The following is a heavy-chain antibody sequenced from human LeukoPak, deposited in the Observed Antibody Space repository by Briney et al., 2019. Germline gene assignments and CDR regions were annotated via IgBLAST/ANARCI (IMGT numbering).Heavy chain of an antibody. CDR2: IIPIFGTA. Sequence: SVKVSCKASGGTFSSYAISWVRQAPGQGLKWMGGIIPIFGTANYAQKFQGRVTITTDESTSTAYMELSSLRSEDTAVYYCARGGRDGYPNWFDPWGQGTLVTVSS. V-gene: IGHV1-69*05. J-gene: IGHJ5*02. D-gene: IGHD5-24*01. CDR3: ARGGRDGYPNWFDP. CDR1: GGTFSSYA.